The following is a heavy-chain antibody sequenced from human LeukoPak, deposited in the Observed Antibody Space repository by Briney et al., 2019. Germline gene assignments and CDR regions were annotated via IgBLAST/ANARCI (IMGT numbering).Heavy chain of an antibody. CDR3: ERGQQVRWPPPIY. J-gene: IGHJ4*02. V-gene: IGHV4-34*01. CDR2: IDPNGGT. D-gene: IGHD4-23*01. Sequence: PSETLSLTCAVSGGSFSGYHWTWIRQPPGKGLEWIGEIDPNGGTHYKPSLKSRVTMSLDTSKNHFSLKLSSVTATDTDVYYCERGQQVRWPPPIYWGQGTLVTVSS. CDR1: GGSFSGYH.